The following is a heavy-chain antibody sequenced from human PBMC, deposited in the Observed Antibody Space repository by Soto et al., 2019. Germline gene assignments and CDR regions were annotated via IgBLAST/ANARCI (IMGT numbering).Heavy chain of an antibody. CDR1: GFPFSGHG. CDR2: ISGSGGGT. V-gene: IGHV3-23*01. CDR3: AKGYGDYEHFDY. J-gene: IGHJ4*02. Sequence: VGPLRLSFAAAGFPFSGHGVRWVRQAPGKGLEWVSAISGSGGGTYYADSVKGRFTISRDNSKNTLYLQMNSLRAEDTAVYYCAKGYGDYEHFDYWGQGTLVTVSS. D-gene: IGHD4-17*01.